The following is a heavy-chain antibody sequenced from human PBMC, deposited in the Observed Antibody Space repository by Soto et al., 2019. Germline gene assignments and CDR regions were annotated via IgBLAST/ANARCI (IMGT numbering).Heavy chain of an antibody. CDR3: ARLVVVAPVANA. Sequence: SETLSLTCSVSGGSINYNSYYWGWIRQPPGKGLEWVGGIFYTGTTYYSPSLKDRVTISVDTSKNSFSLNLTSVTAADTAVYFCARLVVVAPVANAWGQGTMVTVSS. CDR2: IFYTGTT. V-gene: IGHV4-39*02. D-gene: IGHD2-2*01. CDR1: GGSINYNSYY. J-gene: IGHJ5*02.